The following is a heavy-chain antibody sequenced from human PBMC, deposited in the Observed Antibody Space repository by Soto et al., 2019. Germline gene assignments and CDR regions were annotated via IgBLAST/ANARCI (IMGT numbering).Heavy chain of an antibody. CDR2: IYYSGST. CDR3: ARLDANYGYFLDY. V-gene: IGHV4-39*01. CDR1: GGSISSSNYY. J-gene: IGHJ4*02. Sequence: PSETLSLTCTVSGGSISSSNYYWGWIRQPPGKGPEWIGSIYYIGSIYYSGSTYYNPSLKSRVTISVDTSKNQFSLGLSSVTAADTAVYYCARLDANYGYFLDYWGQGTLVTVSS. D-gene: IGHD5-18*01.